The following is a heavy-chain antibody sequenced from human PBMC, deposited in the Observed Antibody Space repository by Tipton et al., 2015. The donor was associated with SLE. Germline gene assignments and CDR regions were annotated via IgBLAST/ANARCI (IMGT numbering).Heavy chain of an antibody. CDR3: ARVRDGGNYCDY. D-gene: IGHD5-24*01. J-gene: IGHJ4*02. CDR1: GGSFSGYY. V-gene: IGHV4-34*01. CDR2: INHSGST. Sequence: TLSLTCAVYGGSFSGYYWSWIRQPPGKGLEWIGEINHSGSTNYNPSLKSRVTISVDTSKNQFSLKLSSVTAADTAVYYCARVRDGGNYCDYWGQGTLVTVSS.